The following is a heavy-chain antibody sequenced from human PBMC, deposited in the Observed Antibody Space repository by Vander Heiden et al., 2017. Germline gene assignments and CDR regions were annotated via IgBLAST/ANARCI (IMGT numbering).Heavy chain of an antibody. D-gene: IGHD2-2*01. CDR1: GFPFSSYA. CDR2: ISYDGSNK. Sequence: QVQLVESGGGVVQPGRSLRLSCAASGFPFSSYAMHWVRQAPGKGLEWVAVISYDGSNKYYADSVKGRFTISRDNSKNTRYLQRNSLRAEDTAVYYCARDGLEAATPGAVADYWGQGTLVTVSS. V-gene: IGHV3-30*01. J-gene: IGHJ4*02. CDR3: ARDGLEAATPGAVADY.